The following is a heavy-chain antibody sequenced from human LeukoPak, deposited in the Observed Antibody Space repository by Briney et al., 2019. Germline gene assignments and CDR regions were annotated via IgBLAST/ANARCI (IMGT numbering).Heavy chain of an antibody. CDR2: INPNSGGT. Sequence: ASVKVSCKASGYTFTGYYMHWVRQAPGQGLEWMGWINPNSGGTNYAQKFQGWVTMTRDTSISTAYMELSRLRSDDTAVYYCARADTTYGSGSYFTFDYGGQGTLVTVSS. V-gene: IGHV1-2*04. CDR3: ARADTTYGSGSYFTFDY. J-gene: IGHJ4*02. D-gene: IGHD3-10*01. CDR1: GYTFTGYY.